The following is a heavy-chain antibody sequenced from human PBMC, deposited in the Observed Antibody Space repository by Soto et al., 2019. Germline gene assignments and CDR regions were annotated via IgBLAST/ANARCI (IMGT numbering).Heavy chain of an antibody. V-gene: IGHV3-23*01. Sequence: LRPSCAASGFTFSNYAMSWVRQAPGKGLEWVSAISGSGVTTYYADSVKGRFTISRDNTKNTLYLQMNSLRAEDTAVYYCAKDCWFDPWGQGTLVTVSS. CDR3: AKDCWFDP. J-gene: IGHJ5*02. CDR1: GFTFSNYA. CDR2: ISGSGVTT.